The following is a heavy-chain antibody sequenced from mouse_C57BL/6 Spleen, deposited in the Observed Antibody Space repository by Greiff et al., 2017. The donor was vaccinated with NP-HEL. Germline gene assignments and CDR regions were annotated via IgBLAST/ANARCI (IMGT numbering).Heavy chain of an antibody. Sequence: QVTLKESGPGILQSSQTLSLTCSFSGFSLSTSGMGVSWIRQPSGKGLEWLAHMYWDDDKRYNPSLKSRLTISKVTSRNQVFLKITSVDTADTATNYCAREGVAPGFAYWGQGTPVTVSA. V-gene: IGHV8-12*01. D-gene: IGHD1-3*01. CDR3: AREGVAPGFAY. CDR1: GFSLSTSGMG. J-gene: IGHJ3*01. CDR2: MYWDDDK.